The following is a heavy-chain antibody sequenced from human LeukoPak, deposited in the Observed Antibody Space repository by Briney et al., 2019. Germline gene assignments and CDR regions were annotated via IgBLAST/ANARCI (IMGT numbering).Heavy chain of an antibody. CDR2: INHSGST. Sequence: SETLSLTCAVYGGSFSGYYWSWLRQPPGKGPEWLGEINHSGSTNYNPSLKSQVSISIDTSKNQFSLRLTSVTAADPAVYYCARQTGSGLFILPGGQGTLVTVSS. CDR3: ARQTGSGLFILP. J-gene: IGHJ4*02. D-gene: IGHD3/OR15-3a*01. CDR1: GGSFSGYY. V-gene: IGHV4-34*01.